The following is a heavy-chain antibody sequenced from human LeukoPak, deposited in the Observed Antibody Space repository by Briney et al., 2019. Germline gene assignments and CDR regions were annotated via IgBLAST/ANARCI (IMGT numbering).Heavy chain of an antibody. CDR2: ISGGSNYI. CDR1: GFTFSTYT. J-gene: IGHJ4*02. Sequence: GGSLRLSCAASGFTFSTYTMNWVRQAPGKGLEWVSSISGGSNYIYYAHSVKGRFTISRDNAKNSLFLQMNSLRAEDTAIYYCARDYGDYVFLGYWGQGTLVTVSS. D-gene: IGHD4-17*01. CDR3: ARDYGDYVFLGY. V-gene: IGHV3-21*01.